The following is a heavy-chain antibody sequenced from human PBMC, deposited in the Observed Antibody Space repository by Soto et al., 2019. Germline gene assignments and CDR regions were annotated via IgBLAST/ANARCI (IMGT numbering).Heavy chain of an antibody. CDR2: IYYSGNT. D-gene: IGHD4-17*01. V-gene: IGHV4-31*03. CDR1: GASINGGGYY. Sequence: QVQLQESGPGLVKPSQTLSLTCTVSGASINGGGYYWSWIRQHPGKGLEWIGSIYYSGNTYYSPSLKSRVTIPVDTSKNHFSLRLTPVTAADTAVYYCARGPSYGDYSYYGMDVWGQGTTVTVSS. J-gene: IGHJ6*02. CDR3: ARGPSYGDYSYYGMDV.